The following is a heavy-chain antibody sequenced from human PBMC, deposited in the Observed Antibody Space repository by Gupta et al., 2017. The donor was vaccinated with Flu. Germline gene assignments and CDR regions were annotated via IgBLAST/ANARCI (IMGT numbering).Heavy chain of an antibody. V-gene: IGHV3-7*01. CDR1: GFTFSSYW. CDR2: IKQDGSEK. Sequence: EVQLVESGGGLVQPGGSLRLSCAASGFTFSSYWMSWVRQAPGKGLEWVANIKQDGSEKYYVDSVKGRFTISRDNAKNSLYLQMNSLRAEDTAVYYCARDGAVYGDYYFDPWGQGSLVAVYS. J-gene: IGHJ5*02. CDR3: ARDGAVYGDYYFDP. D-gene: IGHD4-17*01.